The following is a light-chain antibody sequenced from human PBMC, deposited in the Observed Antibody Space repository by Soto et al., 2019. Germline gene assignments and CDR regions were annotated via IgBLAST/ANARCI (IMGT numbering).Light chain of an antibody. CDR1: QIVGGDT. CDR2: GAS. CDR3: QQYHWAPDT. V-gene: IGKV3-20*01. J-gene: IGKJ1*01. Sequence: EIVLTQSPGTLSLSPGERATLSCRASQIVGGDTLAWFQQRPGQAPRLVIYGASNRAAGIPDRFSGSGSGTDFTLTVSRLEPEDFAVYYCQQYHWAPDTFGQGTKVDIK.